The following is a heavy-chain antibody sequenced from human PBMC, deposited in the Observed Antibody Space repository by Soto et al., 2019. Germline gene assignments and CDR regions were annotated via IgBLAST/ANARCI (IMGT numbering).Heavy chain of an antibody. CDR1: GFTFSSYG. CDR3: AKPQLEWLLNDFYYYYGMDV. Sequence: QVQLVESGGGVVQPGRSLRLSCAASGFTFSSYGMHWVRQAPGKGLEWVAVISYDGSNKYYADSVKGRFTISRDNSKNTLYLQMNRLRAEATAVYYCAKPQLEWLLNDFYYYYGMDVWGQGTTVTVSS. D-gene: IGHD3-3*01. V-gene: IGHV3-30*18. J-gene: IGHJ6*02. CDR2: ISYDGSNK.